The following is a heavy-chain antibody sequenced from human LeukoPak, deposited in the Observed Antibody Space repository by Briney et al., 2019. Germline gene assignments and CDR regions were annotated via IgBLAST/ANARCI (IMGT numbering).Heavy chain of an antibody. CDR3: ARVDTAMVIDY. D-gene: IGHD5-18*01. J-gene: IGHJ4*02. V-gene: IGHV1-2*02. Sequence: ASVKVSCKASGYTFTGYYMHGVRQAPGQGLEWVGWINPNSGGTNYTQKFQGRVTMTRDTSISTAYMGRSRLRSDDTAVYYCARVDTAMVIDYWGQGTLVTVSS. CDR2: INPNSGGT. CDR1: GYTFTGYY.